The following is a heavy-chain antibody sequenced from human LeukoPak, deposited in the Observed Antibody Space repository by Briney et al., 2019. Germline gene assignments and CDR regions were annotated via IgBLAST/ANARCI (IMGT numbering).Heavy chain of an antibody. CDR3: ARLYYGGITYYYYYMDV. J-gene: IGHJ6*03. V-gene: IGHV4-38-2*01. CDR2: IYHSGST. D-gene: IGHD4-23*01. CDR1: GYSISSGYY. Sequence: SETLSLTCAVSGYSISSGYYWGWIRQPPGKGLEWIGSIYHSGSTYYNPSLKSRVTISVDTSKNQFFLKLSSVTAADTAVYYCARLYYGGITYYYYYMDVWGKGTTVTVSS.